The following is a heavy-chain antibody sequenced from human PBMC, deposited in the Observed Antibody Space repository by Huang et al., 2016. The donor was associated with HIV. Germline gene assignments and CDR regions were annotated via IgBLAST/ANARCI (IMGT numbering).Heavy chain of an antibody. J-gene: IGHJ4*02. D-gene: IGHD1-26*01. Sequence: QVQLVESGGGLVKPGGSLRLSCAASGFTFSDYYMSWIRQAPGKGREWVSCISISCSTIYYADSVTGRFTISRDNAKNSLYLQMNNLRAEDTAVYYCARERMVGSTGIFDYWGQGTLVTVSS. CDR1: GFTFSDYY. CDR3: ARERMVGSTGIFDY. V-gene: IGHV3-11*01. CDR2: ISISCSTI.